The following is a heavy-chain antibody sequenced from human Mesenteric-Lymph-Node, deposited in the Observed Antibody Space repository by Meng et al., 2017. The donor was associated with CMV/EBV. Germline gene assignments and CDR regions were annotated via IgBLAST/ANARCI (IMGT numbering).Heavy chain of an antibody. J-gene: IGHJ3*02. V-gene: IGHV3-13*01. CDR3: ARGGIWGSPDAFDI. D-gene: IGHD2-15*01. Sequence: ETLSLTCAASGFTFSSYSMSWVRQAPGKGLEWVSAIGTAGDTYYPGSVKGRFTISREDAKNSLYLQMNSLRAADTAVYYCARGGIWGSPDAFDIWGQGTMVTVSS. CDR2: IGTAGDT. CDR1: GFTFSSYS.